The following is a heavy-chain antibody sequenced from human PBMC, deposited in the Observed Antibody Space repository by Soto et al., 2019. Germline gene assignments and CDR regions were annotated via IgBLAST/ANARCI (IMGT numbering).Heavy chain of an antibody. Sequence: EVQLVESGGGLVQTGGSLRLSCAGSGFSFSSYDIHWVRQAAGKRLEWVAAIGADGDTYYSDSVKGRLTTSRENTKNSLYLQMNSLRTGDTGVYHCAKARLYYYYGMDVWGQGTMVTVSS. V-gene: IGHV3-13*01. CDR3: AKARLYYYYGMDV. CDR2: IGADGDT. CDR1: GFSFSSYD. J-gene: IGHJ6*02.